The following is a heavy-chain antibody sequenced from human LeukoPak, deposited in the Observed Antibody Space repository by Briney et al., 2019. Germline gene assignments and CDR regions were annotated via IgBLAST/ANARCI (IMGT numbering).Heavy chain of an antibody. J-gene: IGHJ4*02. Sequence: GASVKVSCKASVGTLISYAISGVRQAPGQGLEWMGRIIPIFGTANYAQKFQGRDTITTDESTSTAYMELSSLRSEDTAVYYCAREGRRITMVRGVNYFDYWGQGTLVAVSS. CDR3: AREGRRITMVRGVNYFDY. D-gene: IGHD3-10*01. V-gene: IGHV1-69*05. CDR1: VGTLISYA. CDR2: IIPIFGTA.